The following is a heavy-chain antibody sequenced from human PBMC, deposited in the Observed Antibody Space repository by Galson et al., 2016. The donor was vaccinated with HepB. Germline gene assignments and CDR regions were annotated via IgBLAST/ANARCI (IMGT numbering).Heavy chain of an antibody. CDR2: IESTGSSI. J-gene: IGHJ4*02. Sequence: SLRLSCAASGFIFSTHNMDWVRQAPGKGLEWVSYIESTGSSIYYADSVKGRFIISRDNAKNSLDLQMNSLRDEDTAVYYCASDGGFGIHFDSWGQGTLVTVS. D-gene: IGHD2-15*01. CDR1: GFIFSTHN. V-gene: IGHV3-48*02. CDR3: ASDGGFGIHFDS.